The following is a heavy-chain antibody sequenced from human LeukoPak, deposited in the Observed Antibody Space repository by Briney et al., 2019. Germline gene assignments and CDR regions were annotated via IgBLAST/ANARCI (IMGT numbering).Heavy chain of an antibody. Sequence: GESLRLSCTASAFAFSNHAMSWVHQAPGKGLEWVSSISIRGGTTYYADSVKGRFTISRENSKSTLYLQMNNLRADDTAVYYCANEIRPNDYWGQGTLVTVSS. V-gene: IGHV3-23*01. CDR2: ISIRGGTT. CDR1: AFAFSNHA. CDR3: ANEIRPNDY. D-gene: IGHD4-17*01. J-gene: IGHJ4*02.